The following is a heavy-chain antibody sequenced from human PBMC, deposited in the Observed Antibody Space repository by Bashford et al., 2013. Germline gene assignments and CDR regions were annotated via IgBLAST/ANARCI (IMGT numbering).Heavy chain of an antibody. CDR2: IIPIFGTA. V-gene: IGHV1-69*06. J-gene: IGHJ4*02. CDR3: ARDRSSSGWYYFDY. Sequence: WVRQAPGQGLEWMGGIIPIFGTANYAQKFQGRVTITADKSTSTAYMELSSLRSDDTAVYYCARDRSSSGWYYFDYWGQGTLVTVSS. D-gene: IGHD6-19*01.